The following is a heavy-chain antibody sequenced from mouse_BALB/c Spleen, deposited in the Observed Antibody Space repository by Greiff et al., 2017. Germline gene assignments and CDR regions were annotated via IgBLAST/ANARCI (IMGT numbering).Heavy chain of an antibody. D-gene: IGHD1-2*01. J-gene: IGHJ3*01. CDR1: GYTFTSYW. CDR2: INPSTGYT. CDR3: ASITTATAWCAY. V-gene: IGHV1-7*01. Sequence: VQLQQSGAELAKPGASVKMSCKASGYTFTSYWMHWVKQRPGQGLEWIGYINPSTGYTEYNQKFKDKATLTADKSSSTAYMQLSSLTSEDSAVYYCASITTATAWCAYWGQGTLVTVSA.